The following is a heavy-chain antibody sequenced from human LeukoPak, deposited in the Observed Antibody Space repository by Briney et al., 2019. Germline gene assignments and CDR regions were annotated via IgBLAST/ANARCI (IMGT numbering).Heavy chain of an antibody. J-gene: IGHJ4*02. D-gene: IGHD3-22*01. CDR1: GGSFSGYY. CDR3: ARFDSSGYQYYFDY. CDR2: INHSGST. Sequence: KPSETLSLTCAVYGGSFSGYYWSWIRHPPGKGLEWIGEINHSGSTNYNPSLKSRVTISVETSKNQFSLKLSSVTAADTAVYYCARFDSSGYQYYFDYWGQGTLVTVSS. V-gene: IGHV4-34*01.